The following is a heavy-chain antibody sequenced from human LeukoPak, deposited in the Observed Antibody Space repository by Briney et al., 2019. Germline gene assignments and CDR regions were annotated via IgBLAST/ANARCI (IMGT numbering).Heavy chain of an antibody. D-gene: IGHD4-17*01. V-gene: IGHV4-59*01. CDR2: IYYSGST. CDR1: GGSISIYY. J-gene: IGHJ4*02. Sequence: SETLTLTCTVSGGSISIYYWSWLRQPPGKGLEWIGYIYYSGSTNYYPSLKSLVTISVDTSETEFSLKLSSVTAADTAVYYCARGTTVTFDYWGQGTLVTVSS. CDR3: ARGTTVTFDY.